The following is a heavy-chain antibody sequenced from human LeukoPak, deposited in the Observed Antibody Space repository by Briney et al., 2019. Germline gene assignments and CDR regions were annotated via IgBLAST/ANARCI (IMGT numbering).Heavy chain of an antibody. CDR3: ARGRQRRLRADYYYYYMDV. Sequence: SETLSLTCTVSGGSISSYYWSWIRQPAGKGLEWIGRIYTSGSTNYNPSLKSRVTMSVDTSKNQFSLKLSSVTAADTAVYYCARGRQRRLRADYYYYYMDVWGKGTTVTVSS. CDR1: GGSISSYY. CDR2: IYTSGST. J-gene: IGHJ6*03. D-gene: IGHD3-16*01. V-gene: IGHV4-4*07.